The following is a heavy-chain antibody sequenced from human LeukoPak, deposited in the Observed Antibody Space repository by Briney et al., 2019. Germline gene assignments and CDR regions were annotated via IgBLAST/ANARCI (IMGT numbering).Heavy chain of an antibody. CDR2: IRSSGSTI. CDR1: GFTFSDYY. D-gene: IGHD3-10*01. Sequence: PGGSLRLSCAASGFTFSDYYMSWIRQPPGKGLEWVSYIRSSGSTIYYADSVKGRLTISRDNAKNSMYLQMNSLRAEDTAVYYCARRPRRLLWLGEFFLRPFYFDYWGQGTLVTVSS. V-gene: IGHV3-11*04. J-gene: IGHJ4*02. CDR3: ARRPRRLLWLGEFFLRPFYFDY.